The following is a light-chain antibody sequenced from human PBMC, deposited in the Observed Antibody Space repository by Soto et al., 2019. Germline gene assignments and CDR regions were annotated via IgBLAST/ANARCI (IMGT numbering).Light chain of an antibody. CDR2: EVS. J-gene: IGLJ1*01. CDR3: NHHALRTNLSG. V-gene: IGLV2-8*01. Sequence: QSVRTQPPSASGSPGQSVTISCTGTSSDVGGYNYVSWYQQHPGKAPKLMIYEVSKRPSGVPDRFSGSKSGNTASLTVSGLQAEDEAEYYCNHHALRTNLSGLATEPKFTVL. CDR1: SSDVGGYNY.